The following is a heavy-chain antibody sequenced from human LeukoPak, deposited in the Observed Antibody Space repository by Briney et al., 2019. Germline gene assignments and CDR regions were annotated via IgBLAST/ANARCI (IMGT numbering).Heavy chain of an antibody. CDR3: AKALRAAHRPVYTYYYMDV. J-gene: IGHJ6*03. D-gene: IGHD5/OR15-5a*01. CDR1: EFTFNNYA. Sequence: GGSLRLSCAASEFTFNNYAMNWVRQAPGKGLEWVSTISGSGDTTYYADSLRGRFTISRDKSKNTVFLQMNSLRADDAAVYYCAKALRAAHRPVYTYYYMDVWGKGTTVTVSS. CDR2: ISGSGDTT. V-gene: IGHV3-23*01.